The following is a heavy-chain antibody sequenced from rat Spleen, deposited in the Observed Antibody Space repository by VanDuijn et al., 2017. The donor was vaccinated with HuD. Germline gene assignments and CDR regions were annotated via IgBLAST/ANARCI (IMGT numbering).Heavy chain of an antibody. CDR3: TRDYYDGYSPLFAY. V-gene: IGHV5-31*01. J-gene: IGHJ3*01. D-gene: IGHD1-12*03. CDR1: GFTFNNYW. CDR2: ITKTGDNS. Sequence: EVQVVESGGGLVQPGGSLKLSCVASGFTFNNYWMTWIRQGPGKGLEWVASITKTGDNSFYPDSVKGRFTVSRDNAKSTLFLQMNSLRSEDTATYYCTRDYYDGYSPLFAYWGQGTLVTVSS.